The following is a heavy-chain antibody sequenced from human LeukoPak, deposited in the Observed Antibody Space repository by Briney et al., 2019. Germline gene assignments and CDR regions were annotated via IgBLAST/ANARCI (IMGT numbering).Heavy chain of an antibody. V-gene: IGHV3-7*03. D-gene: IGHD3-9*01. CDR1: GFTFSSYW. CDR2: IKQDGSEK. Sequence: GGSLRLSCAASGFTFSSYWMSWVRQAPGKGLEWVANIKQDGSEKYYVDSVKGRFTISRDNAKNSLYLQMNSLRAEDTALYYCARVALRYFDWLYYYMDVWGKGTTVTVSS. J-gene: IGHJ6*03. CDR3: ARVALRYFDWLYYYMDV.